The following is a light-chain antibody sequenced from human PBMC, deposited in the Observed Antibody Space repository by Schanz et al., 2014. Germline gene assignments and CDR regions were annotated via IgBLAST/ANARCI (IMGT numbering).Light chain of an antibody. CDR2: DVS. CDR3: SSYRSSNTVV. J-gene: IGLJ2*01. CDR1: SSDVGGYNY. V-gene: IGLV2-14*03. Sequence: QSALTQPASVSGSPGQSITISCTGTSSDVGGYNYVSWYQQHPGKAPRLMTSDVSDRPSGVSNRFSGSKSGNTASLTISGLLAEDEADYYCSSYRSSNTVVFGGGTKLTV.